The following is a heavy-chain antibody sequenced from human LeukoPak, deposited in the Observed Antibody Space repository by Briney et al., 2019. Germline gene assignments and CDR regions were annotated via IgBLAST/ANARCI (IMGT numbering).Heavy chain of an antibody. CDR3: ARAYDFWSGYYVVAFDI. V-gene: IGHV4-59*01. D-gene: IGHD3-3*01. CDR2: IYYSGST. CDR1: GGSISSYY. J-gene: IGHJ3*02. Sequence: SETLSLTCTVSGGSISSYYWSWIRQPAGKGLEWIGYIYYSGSTNYNPSLKSRVTISVDTSKNQFSLKLSSVTAADTAVYYCARAYDFWSGYYVVAFDIWGQGTMVTVSS.